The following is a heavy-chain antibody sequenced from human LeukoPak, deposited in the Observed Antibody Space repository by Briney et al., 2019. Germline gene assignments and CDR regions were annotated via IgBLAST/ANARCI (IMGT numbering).Heavy chain of an antibody. Sequence: SETLSLTCTVSGGSMSSGSYYWSWIRQPPGKGLEWIGEINHSGTTNYNPSLKSRVTILEDTSKNQFSLKLSSVTAADTAVYYCTRRRNYLSHFDHWGQGTLVTVSS. V-gene: IGHV4-39*07. D-gene: IGHD1-7*01. CDR1: GGSMSSGSYY. J-gene: IGHJ4*02. CDR3: TRRRNYLSHFDH. CDR2: INHSGTT.